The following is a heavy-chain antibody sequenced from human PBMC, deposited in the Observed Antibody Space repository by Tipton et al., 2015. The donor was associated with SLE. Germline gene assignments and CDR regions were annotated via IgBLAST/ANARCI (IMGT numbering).Heavy chain of an antibody. J-gene: IGHJ4*02. CDR3: TKDKYSDSSGYPDY. V-gene: IGHV3-9*01. D-gene: IGHD3-22*01. CDR1: GFTFSSYA. Sequence: SLRLSCAASGFTFSSYAMHWVRQPPGKGLEWVSGITWNSGSIVYADSVKGRFTISRDNAKDSLYLQMNSLRAEDTALYYCTKDKYSDSSGYPDYWGQGTLVTVST. CDR2: ITWNSGSI.